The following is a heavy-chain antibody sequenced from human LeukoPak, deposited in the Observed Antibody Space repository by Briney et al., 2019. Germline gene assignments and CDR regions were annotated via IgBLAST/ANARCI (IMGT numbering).Heavy chain of an antibody. J-gene: IGHJ4*02. CDR1: GFTFSSYA. V-gene: IGHV3-23*01. Sequence: GGSLRLSCAASGFTFSSYAMSWVRQAPGKGLEWVSAISGSGGSTYYADSVKGRFTISRDNAKKSLYLQMNSLRDEDTAVYYCARDFFAFGGVIALLDYWGQGTLVTVSS. CDR2: ISGSGGST. D-gene: IGHD3-16*02. CDR3: ARDFFAFGGVIALLDY.